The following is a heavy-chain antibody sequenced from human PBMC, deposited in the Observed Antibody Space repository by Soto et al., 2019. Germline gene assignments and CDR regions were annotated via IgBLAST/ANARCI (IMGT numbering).Heavy chain of an antibody. CDR3: ARGLKSIFGVVRYFDY. CDR2: IYYSGST. Sequence: SETLSLTCTVSGGSISSYYWSWIRQPPGKGLEWIGYIYYSGSTNYNPSLKSRVTISVDTSKNQFSLKLSSVTAADTAVYYCARGLKSIFGVVRYFDYWGQGTLVTVSS. CDR1: GGSISSYY. J-gene: IGHJ4*02. D-gene: IGHD3-3*01. V-gene: IGHV4-59*01.